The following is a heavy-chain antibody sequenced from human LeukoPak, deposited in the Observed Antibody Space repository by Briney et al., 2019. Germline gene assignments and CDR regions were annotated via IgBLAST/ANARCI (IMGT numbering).Heavy chain of an antibody. CDR1: GGTFTSYA. Sequence: ASVKVSCKASGGTFTSYAISWVRQAPGQGLEWMGGIIPIFGTANYAQKFQGRVTITADKSTSTAYMELSRLRSDDTAVYYCARDGQYYDYVWGSYRYEYYYYYMDVWGKGTTVTVSS. J-gene: IGHJ6*03. CDR3: ARDGQYYDYVWGSYRYEYYYYYMDV. CDR2: IIPIFGTA. D-gene: IGHD3-16*02. V-gene: IGHV1-69*06.